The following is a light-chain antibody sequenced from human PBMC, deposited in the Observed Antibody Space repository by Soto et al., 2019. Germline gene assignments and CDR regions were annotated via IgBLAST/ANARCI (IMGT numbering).Light chain of an antibody. J-gene: IGLJ1*01. Sequence: QSVLAQPASVSGSPGQSITISCTGTSSDLGGYNYVSWYQHHPGKAPKLMIYEVSNRPSGVSNRFSGSKSGNTASLTISGLQAEDEADYYCSSSTSSLYVFATGTKVTAL. CDR2: EVS. CDR1: SSDLGGYNY. CDR3: SSSTSSLYV. V-gene: IGLV2-14*01.